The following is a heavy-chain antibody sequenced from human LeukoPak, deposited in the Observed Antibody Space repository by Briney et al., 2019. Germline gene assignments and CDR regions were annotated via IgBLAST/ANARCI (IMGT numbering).Heavy chain of an antibody. J-gene: IGHJ4*02. D-gene: IGHD3-3*01. V-gene: IGHV3-33*06. CDR3: VKSRATGTSRSLDY. CDR1: GFTFSSYG. CDR2: IWSDGSSK. Sequence: GGSLRLSCAASGFTFSSYGMHWVRQAPGKGLEWVAVIWSDGSSKHYADSVKGRFTISRDNSKNTLYLQMNSLRAEDTAVYYCVKSRATGTSRSLDYWGQGTLVTVSS.